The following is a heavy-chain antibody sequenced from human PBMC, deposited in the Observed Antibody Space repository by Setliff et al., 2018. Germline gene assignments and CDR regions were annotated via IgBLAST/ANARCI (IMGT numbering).Heavy chain of an antibody. D-gene: IGHD6-19*01. CDR3: ARRPSGGWFLNWFDP. Sequence: ASVKVSCKASGYTFTDYYIHWVRQAPGQGLEWMGRINPDSGGTNYAQKFQGRVTMTSDTSISTAYMELGRLRSDDTAVYYCARRPSGGWFLNWFDPWGQGTLVTVSS. V-gene: IGHV1-2*06. CDR2: INPDSGGT. J-gene: IGHJ5*02. CDR1: GYTFTDYY.